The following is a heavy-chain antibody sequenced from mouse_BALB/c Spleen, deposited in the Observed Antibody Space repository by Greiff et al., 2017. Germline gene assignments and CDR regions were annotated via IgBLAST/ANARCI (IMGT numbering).Heavy chain of an antibody. J-gene: IGHJ2*01. CDR3: ARRRGQYYFDD. CDR1: GFDFSRYW. CDR2: INPDSSTI. Sequence: EVKLMESGGGLVQPGGSLKLSCAASGFDFSRYWMSWVRQAPGKGLEWIGEINPDSSTINYTPSLKDKFIISRDNAKNTLYLQMSKVRSEDTALYYCARRRGQYYFDDWGQGTTLTVSS. V-gene: IGHV4-1*02.